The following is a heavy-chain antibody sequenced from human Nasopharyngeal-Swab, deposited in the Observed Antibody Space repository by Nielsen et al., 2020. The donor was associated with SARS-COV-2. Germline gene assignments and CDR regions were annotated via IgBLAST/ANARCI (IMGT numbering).Heavy chain of an antibody. CDR1: GFTFDDYA. CDR3: AKLHDSSGYYFDY. V-gene: IGHV3-9*01. CDR2: ISWNSGSI. J-gene: IGHJ4*02. Sequence: LKISCAASGFTFDDYAMHWVRQAPGKGLEWVSGISWNSGSIGYADSVKGRFTISRDNAKNSLYLQMNSLRAEDTALYYCAKLHDSSGYYFDYWGQGTLVTVSS. D-gene: IGHD3-22*01.